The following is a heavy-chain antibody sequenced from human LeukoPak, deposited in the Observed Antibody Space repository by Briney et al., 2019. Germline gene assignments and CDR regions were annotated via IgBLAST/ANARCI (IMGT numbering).Heavy chain of an antibody. V-gene: IGHV3-53*01. CDR3: ARRPGN. D-gene: IGHD1-14*01. CDR1: GFAVGSNY. Sequence: GGSLRLSCVASGFAVGSNYMSRVRQAPGKGLEWVSLIYSGGAIRYADSVKGRFTISRDSSKNTLFLQMNDLTVEDTARYYCARRPGNWGQGILVTVSS. CDR2: IYSGGAI. J-gene: IGHJ4*02.